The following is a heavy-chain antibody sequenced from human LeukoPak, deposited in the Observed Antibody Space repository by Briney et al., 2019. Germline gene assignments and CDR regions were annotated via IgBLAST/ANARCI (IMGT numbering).Heavy chain of an antibody. V-gene: IGHV4-39*01. CDR3: ASGYYDFWSGPEAGAYGMDV. J-gene: IGHJ6*02. D-gene: IGHD3-3*01. CDR2: IYYSGST. CDR1: GGSISSSSYY. Sequence: SETLSLTCTVSGGSISSSSYYWGWIRQPPGKGLEWIGSIYYSGSTYYNPSLKSRVTISVDTSKNQFSLELSSVTAADTAVYYCASGYYDFWSGPEAGAYGMDVWGQGTTVTVSS.